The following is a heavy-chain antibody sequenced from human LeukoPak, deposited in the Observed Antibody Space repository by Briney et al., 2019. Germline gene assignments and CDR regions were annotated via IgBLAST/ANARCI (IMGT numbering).Heavy chain of an antibody. CDR1: GFSFKNAW. CDR3: AKDPARYLVDY. CDR2: ISGSGGAT. V-gene: IGHV3-23*01. Sequence: GGSLRLSCAASGFSFKNAWMSWVRQAPGKGLEWVSTISGSGGATYYADSVKGRFTISRDNSKNTLYLQMNSLRAEDTAVYYCAKDPARYLVDYWGQGTLVTVSS. J-gene: IGHJ4*02. D-gene: IGHD3-9*01.